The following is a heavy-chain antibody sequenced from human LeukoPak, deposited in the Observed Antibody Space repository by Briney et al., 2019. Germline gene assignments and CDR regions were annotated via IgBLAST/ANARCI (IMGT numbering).Heavy chain of an antibody. CDR2: IYYSGST. CDR1: GYSISSSFY. Sequence: PSETLSLTCTVSGYSISSSFYWGWIRQPPGKGLEWIGSIYYSGSTYYNPSLKSRVTISIDTSKNQFSLKLSSVTAADTAVYYCARREGSYYYYMDVWGKGTTVTISS. V-gene: IGHV4-38-2*02. D-gene: IGHD3-10*01. J-gene: IGHJ6*03. CDR3: ARREGSYYYYMDV.